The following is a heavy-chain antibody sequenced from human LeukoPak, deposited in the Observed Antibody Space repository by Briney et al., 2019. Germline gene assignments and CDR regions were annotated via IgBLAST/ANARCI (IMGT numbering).Heavy chain of an antibody. CDR1: GFTFSSYG. J-gene: IGHJ3*02. Sequence: GRSLRLSCAASGFTFSSYGMHWVRQAPGKGLEWVAFISYDGSNKYYADSVKGRFTISRDNSKNTLYLQMNSLRAEDTAVYYCAKDQNDAFDIWGQGTMVTVSS. CDR3: AKDQNDAFDI. V-gene: IGHV3-30*18. CDR2: ISYDGSNK.